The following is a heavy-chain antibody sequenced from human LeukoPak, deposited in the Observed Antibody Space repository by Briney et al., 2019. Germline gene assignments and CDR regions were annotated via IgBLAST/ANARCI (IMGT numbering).Heavy chain of an antibody. CDR2: ISSSGSTI. Sequence: GGSLRLSCAASGFTFSDYYMNWIRQAPGKGLEWVSYISSSGSTIYYADSVKGRFTISRDNAKNSLYLQMNSLRAEDTAVYFCARDDPSAATTFGIWGQGTMVTVSS. V-gene: IGHV3-11*04. J-gene: IGHJ3*02. CDR1: GFTFSDYY. CDR3: ARDDPSAATTFGI. D-gene: IGHD2-15*01.